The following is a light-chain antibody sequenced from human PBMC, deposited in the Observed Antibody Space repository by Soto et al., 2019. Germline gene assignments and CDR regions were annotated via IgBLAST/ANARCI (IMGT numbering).Light chain of an antibody. CDR3: RSYTRSSTHYV. CDR2: EVS. CDR1: SSDVGGYNY. V-gene: IGLV2-14*01. Sequence: QSVLAQPASVSGSPGQSITISCTATSSDVGGYNYVSWYPQHPGKAPKLRIYEVSNRPSGVSNLFSGSTSGNTASPTIPGIEAEEEAEYHCRSYTRSSTHYVFCTGTKGTV. J-gene: IGLJ1*01.